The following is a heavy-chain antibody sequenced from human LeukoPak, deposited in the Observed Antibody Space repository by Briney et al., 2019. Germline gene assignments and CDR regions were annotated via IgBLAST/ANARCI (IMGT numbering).Heavy chain of an antibody. D-gene: IGHD1-26*01. CDR3: ARGKSQLVGATNFDY. Sequence: PSETLSLTCTVSGGSISSYYWSWIRQPPGKGLEWIGYIYYSGSTNYNPSLKSRVTISVDTSKNQFSLKLSSVTAADTAVYYCARGKSQLVGATNFDYWGQGTLVTVSS. J-gene: IGHJ4*02. CDR2: IYYSGST. V-gene: IGHV4-59*12. CDR1: GGSISSYY.